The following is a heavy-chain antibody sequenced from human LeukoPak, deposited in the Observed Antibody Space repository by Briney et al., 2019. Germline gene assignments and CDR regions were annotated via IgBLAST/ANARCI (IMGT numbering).Heavy chain of an antibody. V-gene: IGHV4-34*01. CDR3: ARINEDGDNGGWFDP. D-gene: IGHD4-23*01. CDR2: IHHSGIT. J-gene: IGHJ5*02. Sequence: SETLSLTCAVNGGSFSDYYWSWIRQAPAMRLEWIGEIHHSGITNYNPSLKSRVTMALDTSKNQISLKVTSVTAADTAIYYCARINEDGDNGGWFDPWGQGTLVAVSA. CDR1: GGSFSDYY.